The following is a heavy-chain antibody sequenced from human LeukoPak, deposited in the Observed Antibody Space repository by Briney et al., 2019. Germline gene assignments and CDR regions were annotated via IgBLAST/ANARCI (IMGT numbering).Heavy chain of an antibody. J-gene: IGHJ4*02. Sequence: ASVKVSCKASGYTFTGYYMHWVRQAPGQGLEWMGWINPNSGGTNYAQKFQGRVTMTRDTSISTAYMELSRLRSDDTAVYYCARVRGYSYRRLYYFDYWGQGTLVTVSS. CDR3: ARVRGYSYRRLYYFDY. CDR2: INPNSGGT. V-gene: IGHV1-2*02. CDR1: GYTFTGYY. D-gene: IGHD5-18*01.